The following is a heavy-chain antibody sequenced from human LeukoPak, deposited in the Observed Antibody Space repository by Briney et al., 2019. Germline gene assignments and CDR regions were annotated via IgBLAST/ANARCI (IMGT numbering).Heavy chain of an antibody. CDR1: GFTFSSYG. V-gene: IGHV3-30*18. D-gene: IGHD5-12*01. CDR2: VSYDGSKK. Sequence: GGSLRLSCAASGFTFSSYGMHWVRQAPGKGLEWLAFVSYDGSKKCYSDSVKGRFTISRDNSKNTLFLQMNSLRAEDTAVYSCAKDVKFSWPFYFDYWGQGILVTVSS. J-gene: IGHJ4*02. CDR3: AKDVKFSWPFYFDY.